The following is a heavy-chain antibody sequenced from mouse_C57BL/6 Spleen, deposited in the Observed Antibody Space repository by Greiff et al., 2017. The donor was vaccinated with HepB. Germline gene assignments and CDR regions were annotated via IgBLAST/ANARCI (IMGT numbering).Heavy chain of an antibody. J-gene: IGHJ3*01. V-gene: IGHV1-26*01. D-gene: IGHD2-3*01. CDR1: GYTFTDYY. CDR3: ARGGWLGAY. CDR2: INPNNGGT. Sequence: VQLQQSGPELVKPGASVKISCKASGYTFTDYYMNWVKQSHGKSLEWIGDINPNNGGTSYNQKFKGKATLTVDKSSSTAYMELRSLTSEDSAVYYCARGGWLGAYWGQGTLVTVSA.